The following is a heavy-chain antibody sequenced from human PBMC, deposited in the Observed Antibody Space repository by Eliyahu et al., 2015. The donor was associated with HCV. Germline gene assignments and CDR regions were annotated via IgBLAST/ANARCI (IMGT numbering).Heavy chain of an antibody. CDR1: GFTVSNDF. J-gene: IGHJ4*02. CDR2: IYNDGST. D-gene: IGHD3-16*01. CDR3: ARDFPYAD. Sequence: EVQLVESGGGLVQPGGSLRLSCVGSGFTVSNDFISWVRQAPGKGLEWVSVIYNDGSTYYADSVKGRFTVSRDNSKNTLYLQMSSLTPGDTAMYYCARDFPYADWGQGTLVTVLL. V-gene: IGHV3-66*01.